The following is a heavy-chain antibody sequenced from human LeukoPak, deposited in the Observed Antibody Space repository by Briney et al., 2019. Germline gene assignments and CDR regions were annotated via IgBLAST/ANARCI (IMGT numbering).Heavy chain of an antibody. CDR3: AMPDYGSGSFPYMDV. V-gene: IGHV4-34*01. Sequence: SETLSLTCAVYGGSFSGYYWSWIRQPPGKWLEWIGEINHSGSTNYNPSLKSRVTISVDTSKNQLSLKLSSVTAADTAVYYCAMPDYGSGSFPYMDVWGKGTTVTVSS. CDR1: GGSFSGYY. CDR2: INHSGST. J-gene: IGHJ6*03. D-gene: IGHD3-10*01.